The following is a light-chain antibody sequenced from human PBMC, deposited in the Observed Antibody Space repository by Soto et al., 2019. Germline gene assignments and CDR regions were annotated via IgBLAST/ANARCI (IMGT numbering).Light chain of an antibody. Sequence: EIVLTQSPGTLSLSPGERASLSCRTSQSISSTYLAWYQQKPGQAPRLLIYGASNRATGIPDRFSGSGSGTDFTLTSTRLEPEDFAVYYCQQYGSSLVTFGQGTRLESK. CDR2: GAS. CDR3: QQYGSSLVT. V-gene: IGKV3-20*01. CDR1: QSISSTY. J-gene: IGKJ5*01.